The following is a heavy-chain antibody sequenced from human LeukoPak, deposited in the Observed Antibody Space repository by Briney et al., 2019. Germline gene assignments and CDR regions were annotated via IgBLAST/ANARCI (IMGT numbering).Heavy chain of an antibody. V-gene: IGHV1-18*04. Sequence: ASVKVSCKASGYTFTKHGITWVRQAPGQGLEWMGWISAYNGDTKYVQKFQGRVTLTTDTSASTAYMELRSLRSDDTAVYYCARDPSNTSGWSPYFDYWGQGALVTVSS. CDR3: ARDPSNTSGWSPYFDY. CDR2: ISAYNGDT. CDR1: GYTFTKHG. J-gene: IGHJ4*02. D-gene: IGHD6-19*01.